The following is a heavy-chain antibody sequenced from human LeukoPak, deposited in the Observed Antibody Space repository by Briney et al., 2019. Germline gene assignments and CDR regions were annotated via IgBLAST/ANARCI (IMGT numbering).Heavy chain of an antibody. Sequence: GGSLRLSCAASGFTFSSYSMNWVRQAPGKGLEWVSSISSSSSYIYYADSAKGRFTISRDNAKNSLYLQMNSLRAEDTAVYYCAREGEITIFGVVIGMVAFDIWGQGTMVTVSS. CDR1: GFTFSSYS. V-gene: IGHV3-21*01. CDR2: ISSSSSYI. D-gene: IGHD3-3*01. J-gene: IGHJ3*02. CDR3: AREGEITIFGVVIGMVAFDI.